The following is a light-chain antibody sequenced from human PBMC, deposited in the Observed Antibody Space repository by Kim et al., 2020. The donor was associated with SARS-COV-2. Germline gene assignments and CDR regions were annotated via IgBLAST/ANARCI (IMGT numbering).Light chain of an antibody. CDR1: QSVTTN. Sequence: EIVMTQSPATLSVSPGERATLSCRASQSVTTNLAWYQQKPGQAPRLLMYAASTRATGFPARVSGSGTGTEFTLTISSLQSEDFAVYSYQQYNNWTYTFGQGTKLEI. CDR2: AAS. J-gene: IGKJ2*01. CDR3: QQYNNWTYT. V-gene: IGKV3-15*01.